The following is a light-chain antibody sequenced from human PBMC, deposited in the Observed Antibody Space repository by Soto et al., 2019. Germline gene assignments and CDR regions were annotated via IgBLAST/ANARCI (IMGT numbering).Light chain of an antibody. Sequence: DIQMTQSPSTLSASVGDRVTITCRASQSISSWLAWYQQKPGKAPKLLIHKASSLQSGVPSRFSGSGSGTEFTLTISSLQPDDFATYDCQQYKSYPYTFGQGTKLEIK. CDR2: KAS. CDR3: QQYKSYPYT. J-gene: IGKJ2*01. CDR1: QSISSW. V-gene: IGKV1-5*03.